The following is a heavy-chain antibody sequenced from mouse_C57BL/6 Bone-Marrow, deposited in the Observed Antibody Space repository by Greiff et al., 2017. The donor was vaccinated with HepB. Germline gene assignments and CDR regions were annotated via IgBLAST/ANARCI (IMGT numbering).Heavy chain of an antibody. J-gene: IGHJ4*01. CDR1: GFSFNTYA. CDR3: VSPDYDGYYDYAMDY. CDR2: IRSKSNNYAT. Sequence: EVQLVESGGGLVQPKGSLKLSCAASGFSFNTYAMNWVRQAPGKGLEWVARIRSKSNNYATYYADSVKDRFTISRDDSDSMLYLQMNNLKTEDTARYYCVSPDYDGYYDYAMDYWGQGTSVTVSS. V-gene: IGHV10-1*01. D-gene: IGHD2-3*01.